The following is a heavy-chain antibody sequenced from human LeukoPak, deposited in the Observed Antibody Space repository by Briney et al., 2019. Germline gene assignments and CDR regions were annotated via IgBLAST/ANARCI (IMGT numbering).Heavy chain of an antibody. D-gene: IGHD2-15*01. Sequence: GGSLRLSCAASGFTVNTNYMSWVRQAPGKGLEWVSILYSGGGTDYADSVKGRFTISRHNSENTLYLQMNSLRTEDTAVCYCARDGGHAEFDYWGQGTLVTVSS. CDR3: ARDGGHAEFDY. J-gene: IGHJ4*02. CDR1: GFTVNTNY. CDR2: LYSGGGT. V-gene: IGHV3-53*04.